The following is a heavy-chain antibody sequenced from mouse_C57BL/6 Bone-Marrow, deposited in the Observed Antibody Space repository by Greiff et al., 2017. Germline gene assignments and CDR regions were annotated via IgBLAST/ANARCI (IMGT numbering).Heavy chain of an antibody. J-gene: IGHJ2*01. CDR1: GFTFSDYY. D-gene: IGHD1-2*01. Sequence: EVKLVESEGGLVQPGSSMKLSCTASGFTFSDYYMAWVRQVPEKGLEWVANINYDGSSTYYLDSLKSRFIISRDNAKNILYLQMSSLKSEDTATYYCARESTTASEYFDYWGQGTTLTVSS. CDR2: INYDGSST. CDR3: ARESTTASEYFDY. V-gene: IGHV5-16*01.